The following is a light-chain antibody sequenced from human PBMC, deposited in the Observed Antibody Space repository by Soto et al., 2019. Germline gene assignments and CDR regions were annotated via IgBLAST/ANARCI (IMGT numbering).Light chain of an antibody. CDR2: EVN. V-gene: IGLV2-8*01. J-gene: IGLJ1*01. Sequence: QSVLTQPPSASGSPGQSVTISCTGTSSDVGGYKYVSWYQQHPGKAPKLMIFEVNKRPSGVPDRFSGSKSGNTASLTVSGLQADDDADYYCSSYEGINYLGVFGTGTKLTVL. CDR1: SSDVGGYKY. CDR3: SSYEGINYLGV.